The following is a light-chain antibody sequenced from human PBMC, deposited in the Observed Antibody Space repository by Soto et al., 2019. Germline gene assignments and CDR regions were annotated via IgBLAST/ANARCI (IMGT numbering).Light chain of an antibody. CDR2: EVS. Sequence: QSVLTQPASVSGSPGQSITISCTGTSSDVGGYNYVSWYQQHPGKAPKVMIYEVSNRPSGVSNRFSGSKSGNTASLTISGLQAEDEADYYCSSYTSSSTFFGTGTKVTVL. J-gene: IGLJ1*01. CDR1: SSDVGGYNY. V-gene: IGLV2-14*01. CDR3: SSYTSSSTF.